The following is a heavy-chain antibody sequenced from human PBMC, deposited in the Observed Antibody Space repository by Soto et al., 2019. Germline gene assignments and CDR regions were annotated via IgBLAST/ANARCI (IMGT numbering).Heavy chain of an antibody. V-gene: IGHV3-53*04. CDR2: IYSGGST. D-gene: IGHD6-13*01. CDR1: GFTVSSNY. J-gene: IGHJ2*01. Sequence: PGGSLRLSCAASGFTVSSNYMSWVRQAPGKGLEWVSVIYSGGSTYYADSVKGRFTISRHNSKNTLYLQMNGLRAEDTAVYYCARDSGPEYSSSWYFDPWGRGTLVTVSS. CDR3: ARDSGPEYSSSWYFDP.